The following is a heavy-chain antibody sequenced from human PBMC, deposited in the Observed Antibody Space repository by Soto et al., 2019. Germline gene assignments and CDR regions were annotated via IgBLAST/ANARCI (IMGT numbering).Heavy chain of an antibody. Sequence: PEESLKISCKASGYTFTSKWIAWVRQMPGKGLEWMAIVYPFDSDTRYSPSFQGQVTISADKSINTAYLQWSSLRASDTAIYYCARPDSNGWYDYWDQGTPLTVSS. V-gene: IGHV5-51*01. J-gene: IGHJ4*02. CDR3: ARPDSNGWYDY. CDR1: GYTFTSKW. CDR2: VYPFDSDT. D-gene: IGHD6-19*01.